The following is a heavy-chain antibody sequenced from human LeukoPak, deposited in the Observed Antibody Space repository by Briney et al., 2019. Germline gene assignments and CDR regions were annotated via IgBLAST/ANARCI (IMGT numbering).Heavy chain of an antibody. CDR2: IYYSGST. D-gene: IGHD6-13*01. CDR1: GVSISTYY. CDR3: ARDQSSSWPNLDC. J-gene: IGHJ4*02. V-gene: IGHV4-59*01. Sequence: ASETLSLTCNVSGVSISTYYWSWIRQPPGKGLEWFGYIYYSGSTNYNPSLKSRVTISVDTSKNQFSLKLSSVTAADTAIYYCARDQSSSWPNLDCWGQGTLVTVSS.